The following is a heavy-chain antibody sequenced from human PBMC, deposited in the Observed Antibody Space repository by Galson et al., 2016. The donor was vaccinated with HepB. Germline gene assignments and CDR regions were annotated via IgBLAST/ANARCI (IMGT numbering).Heavy chain of an antibody. CDR3: AHSSGPSGGTWGDF. CDR2: IYWDDEK. CDR1: GFSVTTGGVG. J-gene: IGHJ4*02. D-gene: IGHD6-13*01. Sequence: PALVKPTQTLTLTCTVSGFSVTTGGVGVAWIRQPPGKALEWLGIIYWDDEKRYSPFLKSRLTIAKDSSNNRVIHTMTDMDPADTGTYYCAHSSGPSGGTWGDFWGQGTLVTVSS. V-gene: IGHV2-5*02.